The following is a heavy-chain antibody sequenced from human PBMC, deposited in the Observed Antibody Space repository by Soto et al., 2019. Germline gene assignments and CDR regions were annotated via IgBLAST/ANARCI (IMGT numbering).Heavy chain of an antibody. CDR3: ARERWELLLRYYYGMDV. Sequence: SETLSLTCTVSGGSISSSSYYWGWIRQPPGKGLEWIGSIYYSGSTYYNPSLKSRVTISVDTSKNQFSLKLSSVTAADTAVYYCARERWELLLRYYYGMDVWGQGTTVTVSS. CDR2: IYYSGST. V-gene: IGHV4-39*02. CDR1: GGSISSSSYY. D-gene: IGHD1-26*01. J-gene: IGHJ6*02.